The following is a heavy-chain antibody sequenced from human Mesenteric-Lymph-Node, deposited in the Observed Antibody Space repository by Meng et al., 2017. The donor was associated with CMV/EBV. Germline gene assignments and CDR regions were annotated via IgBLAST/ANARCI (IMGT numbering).Heavy chain of an antibody. J-gene: IGHJ4*02. D-gene: IGHD1-26*01. CDR1: GYTFSNYD. Sequence: ASVKVSCKASGYTFSNYDITWLRQAPGQGLEWMGWMNPNSGNTGYAQKFQGRVTITRNTSISTAYMELSSLRSEDTAVYYCARGPPRIRGSYYFDYWGQGTLVTVSS. CDR2: MNPNSGNT. CDR3: ARGPPRIRGSYYFDY. V-gene: IGHV1-8*01.